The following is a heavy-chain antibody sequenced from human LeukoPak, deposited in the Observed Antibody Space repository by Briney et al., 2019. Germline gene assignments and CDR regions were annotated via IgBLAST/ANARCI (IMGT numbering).Heavy chain of an antibody. D-gene: IGHD3-3*01. Sequence: SETLSLTCAVYGGSFSGYYWSWIRQPPGKGLEWIGEINHSGSTNYNPSLKSRVTISVDTSENQFSLKLSSVTAADTAVYYCARDPTYYDFWSGPTFDYWGQGTLVTVSS. CDR2: INHSGST. V-gene: IGHV4-34*01. J-gene: IGHJ4*02. CDR3: ARDPTYYDFWSGPTFDY. CDR1: GGSFSGYY.